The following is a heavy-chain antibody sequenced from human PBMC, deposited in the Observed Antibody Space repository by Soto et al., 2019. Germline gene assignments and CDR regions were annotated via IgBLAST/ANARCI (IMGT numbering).Heavy chain of an antibody. CDR1: GFTFSSYA. D-gene: IGHD2-2*01. CDR3: ASIPAASLAYYYYYMDV. J-gene: IGHJ6*03. CDR2: ISGSGGST. Sequence: GGSLRLSCAASGFTFSSYAMSWVRQAPGKGLEWVSAISGSGGSTYYADSVKGRFTISRDNSKNTLYLQMNSLRAEDTAVYYCASIPAASLAYYYYYMDVWGKGTTVTVSS. V-gene: IGHV3-23*01.